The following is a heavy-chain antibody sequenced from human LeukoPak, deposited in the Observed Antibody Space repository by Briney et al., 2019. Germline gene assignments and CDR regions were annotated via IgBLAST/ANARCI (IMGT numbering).Heavy chain of an antibody. Sequence: PSETLSLTCTVSGGSITSAGYYWSWIRQHPGKGLDWIGYIYDSGRTYYNPSLKSRVTISVDTSKNQFFLKLSSVTAADTAVYYCARGEYYGSGSYNAFDMWGQGTLVTVSS. CDR1: GGSITSAGYY. D-gene: IGHD3-10*01. V-gene: IGHV4-31*03. J-gene: IGHJ3*02. CDR3: ARGEYYGSGSYNAFDM. CDR2: IYDSGRT.